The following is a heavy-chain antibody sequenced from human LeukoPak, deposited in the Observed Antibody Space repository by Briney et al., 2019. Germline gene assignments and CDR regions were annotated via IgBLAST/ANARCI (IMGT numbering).Heavy chain of an antibody. CDR1: GFTFSSYE. CDR3: ARGGGYDPFDC. V-gene: IGHV3-48*03. Sequence: GGSLRLSCAASGFTFSSYEMNWVRQAPGKGLEWVSYISSSGSTIYYADSVKGRFTISRDNAKNSLYLQMNSLRAEDTAVYYCARGGGYDPFDCWGQGTLVTVSS. D-gene: IGHD5-12*01. J-gene: IGHJ4*02. CDR2: ISSSGSTI.